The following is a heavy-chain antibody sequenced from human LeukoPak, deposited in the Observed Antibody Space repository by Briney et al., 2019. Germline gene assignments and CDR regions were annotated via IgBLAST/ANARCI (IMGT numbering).Heavy chain of an antibody. CDR3: VRDRAAYSSSWYNWFDP. V-gene: IGHV3-48*02. J-gene: IGHJ5*02. CDR1: GFTFSGSS. D-gene: IGHD6-13*01. Sequence: GGSLRLSCAASGFTFSGSSMNWVRQAPARGLERDSYISSSSSSISYADCVKGPFTISRDNAKNSLYLQMNSLRDEDTAIYYCVRDRAAYSSSWYNWFDPWGQGTLVTVSS. CDR2: ISSSSSSI.